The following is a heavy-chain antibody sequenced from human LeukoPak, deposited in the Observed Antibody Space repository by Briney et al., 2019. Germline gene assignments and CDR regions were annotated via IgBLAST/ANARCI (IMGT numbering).Heavy chain of an antibody. Sequence: PGGSLRLSCAASGFTFSSYWMSWVRQAPGKGLEWVANIKQDGSEKYYVDSVKGRFTISRDNAKNSLYLQMNNLRAEDTAVYYCARDYSDYSTWFDPWGEGTLVTVSS. J-gene: IGHJ5*02. CDR3: ARDYSDYSTWFDP. CDR2: IKQDGSEK. D-gene: IGHD4-11*01. V-gene: IGHV3-7*01. CDR1: GFTFSSYW.